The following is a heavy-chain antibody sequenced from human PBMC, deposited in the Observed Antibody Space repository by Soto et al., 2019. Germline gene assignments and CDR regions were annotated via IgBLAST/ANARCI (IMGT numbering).Heavy chain of an antibody. CDR2: ISYDGSSK. CDR1: GFTFSTYA. J-gene: IGHJ4*02. Sequence: QVQLVESGGGVVQPGRSLRLSCAASGFTFSTYALHWVRQAPGKGLEWVAIISYDGSSKYYADSVKGRFTISRDNSKDTLFLQMDSRRPDDTAIYYCENAYSSSWHNCNYWGQGPLVTVSS. D-gene: IGHD6-13*01. V-gene: IGHV3-30-3*01. CDR3: ENAYSSSWHNCNY.